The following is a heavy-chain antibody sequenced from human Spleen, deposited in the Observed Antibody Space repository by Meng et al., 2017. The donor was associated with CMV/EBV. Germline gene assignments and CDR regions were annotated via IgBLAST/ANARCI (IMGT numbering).Heavy chain of an antibody. CDR2: ISYDGSNK. V-gene: IGHV3-30-3*01. Sequence: GESLKISCAASGFTFSSYAMHWVRQAPGKGLEWVAVISYDGSNKYYADSVKGRFTISRDNSKNTLYLQMNSLRAEDTAVYYCAREFVGATRNFDYWGQGTLVTVSS. CDR1: GFTFSSYA. D-gene: IGHD1-26*01. CDR3: AREFVGATRNFDY. J-gene: IGHJ4*02.